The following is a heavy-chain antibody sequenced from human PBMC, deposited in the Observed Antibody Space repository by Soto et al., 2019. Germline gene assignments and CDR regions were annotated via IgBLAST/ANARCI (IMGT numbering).Heavy chain of an antibody. CDR3: VHRGRIGGFGGVNWFDP. CDR2: IYWDDST. CDR1: GFSLTTSPVA. J-gene: IGHJ5*02. Sequence: QITLKESGPPLVKPTQTLTLTCTFSGFSLTTSPVAVGWIRQPPGKALEWLAIIYWDDSTHYIPSLNSRLPINKDTSINQGVLIMTNMDPGDTATYSCVHRGRIGGFGGVNWFDPWGQGTLVSVSS. V-gene: IGHV2-5*02. D-gene: IGHD3-10*01.